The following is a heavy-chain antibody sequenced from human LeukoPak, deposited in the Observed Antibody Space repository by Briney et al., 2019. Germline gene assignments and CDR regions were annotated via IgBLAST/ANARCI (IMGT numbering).Heavy chain of an antibody. CDR3: TREVSGSSYFEC. CDR1: GFTFRSYW. CDR2: INSDGSSR. D-gene: IGHD1-26*01. J-gene: IGHJ4*02. V-gene: IGHV3-74*01. Sequence: GGSLRLSCAASGFTFRSYWMHWVRQVPGKGLVWVSRINSDGSSRSYADSVEGRFTISRDNAKNTLYLQMNSLRADDTAVYYCTREVSGSSYFECWGQGTLVTVSS.